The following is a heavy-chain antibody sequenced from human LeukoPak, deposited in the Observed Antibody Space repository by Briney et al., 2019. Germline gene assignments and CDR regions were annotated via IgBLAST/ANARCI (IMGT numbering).Heavy chain of an antibody. CDR3: AREASSWYYFDY. Sequence: GGSLRLSCAASGFTFSSYWMHWVRQAPGKGLVWVSRINSDGSSTSYADSVKGRFTISRDNAKNTLYLQMNSLRAEDTAVYYCAREASSWYYFDYWGQGTLVTVSS. V-gene: IGHV3-74*01. J-gene: IGHJ4*02. CDR1: GFTFSSYW. CDR2: INSDGSST. D-gene: IGHD6-13*01.